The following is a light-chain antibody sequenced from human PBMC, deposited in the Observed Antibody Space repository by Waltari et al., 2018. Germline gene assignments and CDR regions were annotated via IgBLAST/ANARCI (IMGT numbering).Light chain of an antibody. CDR1: PSDFGDYNY. CDR2: EVY. V-gene: IGLV2-14*01. CDR3: CSYTTGGDMV. J-gene: IGLJ2*01. Sequence: QSALTQPASMSGSPGQSIAISCTATPSDFGDYNYVSWYQQHPGKAPKLIIYEVYDRPPGVSDRFSGSKSGNTASLAISRLQDEDEAHYYCCSYTTGGDMVFGGGTK.